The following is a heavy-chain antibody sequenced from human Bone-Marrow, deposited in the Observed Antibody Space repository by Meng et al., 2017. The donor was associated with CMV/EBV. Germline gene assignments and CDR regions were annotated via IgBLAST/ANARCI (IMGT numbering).Heavy chain of an antibody. D-gene: IGHD2-2*01. CDR2: ISYDGSNQ. CDR1: GFSFNYYA. J-gene: IGHJ4*02. V-gene: IGHV3-30-3*01. Sequence: SCAASGFSFNYYAMHWVRQAPGKGLEWVAVISYDGSNQYYADSVEGRFTISRDNSKNTLFVQMNSLRTEDTAVYYCAKGARSYSSSCESWGQGTLVTVSS. CDR3: AKGARSYSSSCES.